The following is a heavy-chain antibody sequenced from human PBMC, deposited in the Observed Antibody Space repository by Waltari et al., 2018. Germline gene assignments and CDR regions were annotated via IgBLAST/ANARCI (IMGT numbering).Heavy chain of an antibody. CDR1: GGSISSSSYY. D-gene: IGHD2-21*01. Sequence: QLQLQESGPGLVKPSETLSLTCTVAGGSISSSSYYWGWIPQPPGKGLEWIGSIYYSGSTYYNPSLKSRVTISVDTSKNQFSLKLSSVTAADTAVYYCARDGGDWQGAFDIWGQGTMVTVSS. V-gene: IGHV4-39*07. CDR2: IYYSGST. J-gene: IGHJ3*02. CDR3: ARDGGDWQGAFDI.